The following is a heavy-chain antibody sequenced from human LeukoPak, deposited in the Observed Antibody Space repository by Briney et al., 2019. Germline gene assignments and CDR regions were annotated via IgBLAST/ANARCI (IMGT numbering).Heavy chain of an antibody. J-gene: IGHJ4*02. V-gene: IGHV3-66*01. Sequence: PGGSLRLSCAASGFTVSSNYMSWVRQAPGKGLEWVSVIYSGGSTYYADSVKGRFTISRDNSKNTLYLQMNSLRAEDTAVYYCAKEGNYDYVCMDYWGQGTLVTVSS. CDR2: IYSGGST. CDR1: GFTVSSNY. CDR3: AKEGNYDYVCMDY. D-gene: IGHD3-16*01.